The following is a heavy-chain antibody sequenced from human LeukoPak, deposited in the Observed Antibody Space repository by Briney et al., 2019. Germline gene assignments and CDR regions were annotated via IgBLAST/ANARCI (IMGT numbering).Heavy chain of an antibody. Sequence: PGASLRLSCAASGFSFSGYAMSWVRQAPGKGLEWVSGIGLSGGSTSYADSVKGRFTISRDNSKNTLYLQMNSLRAEDTAIYYCARKELTTPRIFLDVWGQGTTVAVSS. V-gene: IGHV3-23*01. CDR3: ARKELTTPRIFLDV. CDR1: GFSFSGYA. D-gene: IGHD4-11*01. CDR2: IGLSGGST. J-gene: IGHJ6*02.